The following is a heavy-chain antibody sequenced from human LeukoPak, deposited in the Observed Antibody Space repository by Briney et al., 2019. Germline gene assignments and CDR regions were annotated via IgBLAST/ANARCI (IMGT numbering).Heavy chain of an antibody. CDR3: AKDAQPLLYRPYYFDY. V-gene: IGHV3-23*01. CDR1: GFTFSSYA. Sequence: PGGSLRLSCAASGFTFSSYAMSGVRQAPGKGLEWVSAISGSGGSTYYADSVKGRFTISRDNSRNTLYLQMDSLRAEDTAVYYCAKDAQPLLYRPYYFDYWGQGTLVTVSS. D-gene: IGHD2-2*02. CDR2: ISGSGGST. J-gene: IGHJ4*02.